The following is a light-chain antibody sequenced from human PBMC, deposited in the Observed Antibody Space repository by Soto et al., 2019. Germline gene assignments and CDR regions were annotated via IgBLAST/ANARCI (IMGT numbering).Light chain of an antibody. J-gene: IGKJ4*01. CDR1: QTVASNF. CDR3: QQYGTSPPLT. V-gene: IGKV3-20*01. CDR2: GAS. Sequence: EVVLTQSPGTLSLSPGDRATLSCRASQTVASNFLAWYQHKPGQSPRLLIYGASTRATDIPGRFSGSGSGPDFTLTISRLEPEDSAVYYCQQYGTSPPLTFGGGTKVEIK.